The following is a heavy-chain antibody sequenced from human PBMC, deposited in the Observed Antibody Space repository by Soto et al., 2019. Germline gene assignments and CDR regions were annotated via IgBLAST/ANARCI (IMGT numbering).Heavy chain of an antibody. CDR1: GYTFTSYY. CDR2: INPSGGST. J-gene: IGHJ5*02. V-gene: IGHV1-46*01. Sequence: QVQLVQSGAEVKKPGASVKVSCKASGYTFTSYYMHWVRQAPGQGLEWMGIINPSGGSTSYAQKFQGRVTMTRDTSTSTVYMDLSSLRSEDTAVYYCARGPAIFGPGDWFDPWGQGTLVTVSS. CDR3: ARGPAIFGPGDWFDP. D-gene: IGHD3-3*01.